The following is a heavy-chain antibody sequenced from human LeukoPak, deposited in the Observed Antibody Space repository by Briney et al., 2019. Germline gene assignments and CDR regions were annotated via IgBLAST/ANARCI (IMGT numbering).Heavy chain of an antibody. CDR2: INHSGST. CDR3: ATSRWQQPFDY. J-gene: IGHJ4*02. D-gene: IGHD5-24*01. V-gene: IGHV4-34*01. Sequence: SETLSLTCAVYGGSFSAYYWSWIRQPPGKGLEWIGEINHSGSTNYNPSLKSRVTISVDTSKNQFSLKLSSVTAADTAVYYCATSRWQQPFDYWGQGTLVTVSS. CDR1: GGSFSAYY.